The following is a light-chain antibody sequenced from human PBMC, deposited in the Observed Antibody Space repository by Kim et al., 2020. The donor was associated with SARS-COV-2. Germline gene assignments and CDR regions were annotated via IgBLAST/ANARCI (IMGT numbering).Light chain of an antibody. CDR2: AAS. CDR3: HQYYSYTRLT. J-gene: IGKJ4*01. Sequence: AIRMTQSPSSLSASTGDRVTITCRASQGISSYLAWYQQKPGKAPKLLIYAASTLQSGVPSRFRGSGSGTDFTLTISCLQSEDFATYYCHQYYSYTRLTFGGGTKVDIK. V-gene: IGKV1-8*01. CDR1: QGISSY.